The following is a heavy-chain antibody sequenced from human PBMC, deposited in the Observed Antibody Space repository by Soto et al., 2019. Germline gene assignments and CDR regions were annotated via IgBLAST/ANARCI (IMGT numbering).Heavy chain of an antibody. V-gene: IGHV4-59*01. CDR2: ISNGGSI. CDR3: ARGYWNSGWFDA. D-gene: IGHD1-7*01. CDR1: GGSISTYY. J-gene: IGHJ5*02. Sequence: PSETLSLTCTVSGGSISTYYWSWIRQPPGKGLEWIGYISNGGSINYNPSLMSRVTISVDTSKNLFSLKLNSVTAADTAVYYCARGYWNSGWFDAWGQGTLVTVSS.